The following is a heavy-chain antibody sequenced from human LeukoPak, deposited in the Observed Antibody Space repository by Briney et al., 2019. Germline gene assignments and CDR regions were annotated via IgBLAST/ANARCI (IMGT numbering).Heavy chain of an antibody. Sequence: SETLSLTRTVSGGSISSYYWSWIRQPPGKGLEWIGYIYYSGSTNYNPSLKSRVTISVDTSKNQFSLKLSSVTAADTAVYYCASSTMVRGVPDYWGQGTLVTVSS. V-gene: IGHV4-59*08. CDR1: GGSISSYY. J-gene: IGHJ4*02. D-gene: IGHD3-10*01. CDR3: ASSTMVRGVPDY. CDR2: IYYSGST.